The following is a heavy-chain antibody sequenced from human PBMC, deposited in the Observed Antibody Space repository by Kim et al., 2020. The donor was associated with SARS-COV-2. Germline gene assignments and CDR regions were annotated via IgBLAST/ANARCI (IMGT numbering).Heavy chain of an antibody. Sequence: SETLSLTCTVSGDSISNYYWNWVRQPPGKGLEWIGYIHYSGSTNYNPSLKSRVTMSVDTSKNQFSLKLNSVTAADTAVYYCAYSSSWYDWYDYWGQGTLVTVSS. CDR3: AYSSSWYDWYDY. V-gene: IGHV4-59*01. CDR1: GDSISNYY. J-gene: IGHJ4*02. D-gene: IGHD6-13*01. CDR2: IHYSGST.